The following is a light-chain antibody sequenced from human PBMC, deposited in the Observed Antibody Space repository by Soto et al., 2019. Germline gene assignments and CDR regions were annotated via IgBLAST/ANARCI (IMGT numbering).Light chain of an antibody. Sequence: QSVLTQPPSTSGTPGQRVTISCTGSSSNIGAGYDVHWFQQLPGAAPKLLIFDNNNRPSGVPDRFSGSKSDTSASLAITGLQAEDEADYYCQSYDISLSGPYVFGTGTKVTVL. J-gene: IGLJ1*01. CDR2: DNN. V-gene: IGLV1-40*01. CDR3: QSYDISLSGPYV. CDR1: SSNIGAGYD.